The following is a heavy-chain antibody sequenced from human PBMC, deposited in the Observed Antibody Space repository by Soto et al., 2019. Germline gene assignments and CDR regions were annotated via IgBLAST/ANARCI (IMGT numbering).Heavy chain of an antibody. CDR2: TYYRSKWYN. CDR1: GDSVSSNIAA. Sequence: SQTLSLTCAISGDSVSSNIAAWNWIRQSPSRGLEWLGRTYYRSKWYNDYAVSVKSRITINPDTSKNQFSLQLNSVTPEDTAVYYCARDRLGTMVRGVITNYYYYGMDVWGQGTTVTVSS. V-gene: IGHV6-1*01. CDR3: ARDRLGTMVRGVITNYYYYGMDV. J-gene: IGHJ6*02. D-gene: IGHD3-10*01.